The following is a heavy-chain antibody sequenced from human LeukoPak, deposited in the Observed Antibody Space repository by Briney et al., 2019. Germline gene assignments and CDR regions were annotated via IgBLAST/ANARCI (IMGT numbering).Heavy chain of an antibody. V-gene: IGHV3-23*01. D-gene: IGHD3-16*01. Sequence: TGGSLRLSCAASGFTFSSYAMSWVRQAPGKGLEWVSAISGSGGTTYYADSVKGRFTVSRDNSKNTLYLQVNSLRAEDTAVYYCAKDLMMWQAWGQGTLVTISS. CDR2: ISGSGGTT. J-gene: IGHJ5*02. CDR1: GFTFSSYA. CDR3: AKDLMMWQA.